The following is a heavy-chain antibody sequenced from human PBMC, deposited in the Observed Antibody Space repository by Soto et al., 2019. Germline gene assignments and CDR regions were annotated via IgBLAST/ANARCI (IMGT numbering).Heavy chain of an antibody. V-gene: IGHV1-46*01. J-gene: IGHJ4*02. CDR1: GYTFTNYY. CDR3: ARDVGATGFLDY. D-gene: IGHD1-26*01. CDR2: INPSGGST. Sequence: QVQLVPSGAEVKKPGASVKVSCKASGYTFTNYYMHWVRQAPGQGLEWMGIINPSGGSTSYAQKFHGRVTMTRDTSTTTVYMELSSLRSEDTAVYYCARDVGATGFLDYWGQGTLVTVSS.